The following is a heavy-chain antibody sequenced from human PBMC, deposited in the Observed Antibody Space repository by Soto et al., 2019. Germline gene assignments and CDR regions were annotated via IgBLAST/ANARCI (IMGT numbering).Heavy chain of an antibody. V-gene: IGHV3-15*01. CDR1: GMTFINAW. CDR3: AKALRGGMDV. CDR2: IKNKLDGGTT. J-gene: IGHJ6*02. Sequence: EVHLVESGGGLVKPGGSLRLSCTASGMTFINAWMNWVRQAPGKGPEWVGRIKNKLDGGTTDYAAPVKGRFNISRDDSKNTLYLQMNSLRAEDTAVYYCAKALRGGMDVWGQGTTVTVSS.